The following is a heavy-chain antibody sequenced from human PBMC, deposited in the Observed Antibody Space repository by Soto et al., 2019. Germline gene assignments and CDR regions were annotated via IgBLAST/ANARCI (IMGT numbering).Heavy chain of an antibody. CDR1: GGSVTSGGYY. CDR2: IYSSGST. J-gene: IGHJ4*02. CDR3: ARDLVPGVGAY. Sequence: QVQLQESGPGLVKPSQTLSLTCSVSGGSVTSGGYYWSWIRQHPGKGLEWIGYIYSSGSTYYNPSLKSLPTISVDTSKKQFSLRLNSVTAADTAVYYCARDLVPGVGAYWGQGTLVTVSS. V-gene: IGHV4-31*01. D-gene: IGHD3-10*01.